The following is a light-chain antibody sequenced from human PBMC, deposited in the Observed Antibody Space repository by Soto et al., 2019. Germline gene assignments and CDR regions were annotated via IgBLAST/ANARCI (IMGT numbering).Light chain of an antibody. CDR2: KAS. CDR3: QQYDSYPYP. V-gene: IGKV1-5*03. Sequence: DIQMTQSPSTLSASEGDRVTIASRASQSIGNWLAWYHQKTGKAPKLLHYKASILQSGVPARFSGSGSGTEFALTFSSLQPDDFATYYGQQYDSYPYPFGQGTKLEIK. CDR1: QSIGNW. J-gene: IGKJ2*01.